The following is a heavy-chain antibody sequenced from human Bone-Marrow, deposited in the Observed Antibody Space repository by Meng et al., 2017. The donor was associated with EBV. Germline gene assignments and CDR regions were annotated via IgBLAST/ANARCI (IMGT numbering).Heavy chain of an antibody. CDR3: ASESGRGFTPDY. CDR1: GGTSRGDA. J-gene: IGHJ4*02. D-gene: IGHD3-10*01. CDR2: LIPLSDAP. V-gene: IGHV1-69*01. Sequence: QVPCVSPGPEGRKPVPSVKAPWKPSGGTSRGDAISWVRQAPGQGLEWMGELIPLSDAPHYAQQFQGRVTITADESTSTHYLDLSGLRAEDTAVYYCASESGRGFTPDYWGQGTLVTVSS.